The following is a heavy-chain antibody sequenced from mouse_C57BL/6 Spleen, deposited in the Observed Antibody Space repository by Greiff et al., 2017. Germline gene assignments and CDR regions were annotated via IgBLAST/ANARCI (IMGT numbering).Heavy chain of an antibody. CDR1: GFTFSDYG. V-gene: IGHV5-17*01. Sequence: EVKVEESGGGLVKPGGSLKLSCAASGFTFSDYGMHWVRQAPEKGLEWVAYISSGSSTIYYADTVKGRFTISRDNAKNTLFLQMTSLRSEDTAMYYCARLYYGSSCLYAMDYWGQGTSVTVSS. D-gene: IGHD1-1*01. CDR3: ARLYYGSSCLYAMDY. J-gene: IGHJ4*01. CDR2: ISSGSSTI.